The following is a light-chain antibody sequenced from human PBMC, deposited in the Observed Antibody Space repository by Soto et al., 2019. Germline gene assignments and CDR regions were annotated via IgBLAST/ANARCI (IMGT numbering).Light chain of an antibody. Sequence: QSELTQPASVSGSPGQSITISCTGTSSDVGGYNYVSWYQQHPGKAPKFMIYDASNRPSGVSNRFSGSKSGNTASLTISGLQAEDEADYYCSSYTTSNTRQIVFGTGTKVTVL. CDR1: SSDVGGYNY. CDR3: SSYTTSNTRQIV. J-gene: IGLJ1*01. V-gene: IGLV2-14*01. CDR2: DAS.